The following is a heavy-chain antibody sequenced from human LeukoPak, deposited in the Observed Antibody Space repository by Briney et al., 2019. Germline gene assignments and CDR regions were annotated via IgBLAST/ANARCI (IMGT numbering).Heavy chain of an antibody. Sequence: SETLSLTCTVSGGSISSGSYYWSWIRQPAGKGLEWIGRIYTSGSTNYNPSLKSRVTISVDTSKNQFSLKLSSVTAADTAVYYSAREDIVVVPAAIRYNWFGPAGQGTLVNVSS. J-gene: IGHJ5*02. CDR2: IYTSGST. CDR1: GGSISSGSYY. D-gene: IGHD2-2*01. V-gene: IGHV4-61*02. CDR3: AREDIVVVPAAIRYNWFGP.